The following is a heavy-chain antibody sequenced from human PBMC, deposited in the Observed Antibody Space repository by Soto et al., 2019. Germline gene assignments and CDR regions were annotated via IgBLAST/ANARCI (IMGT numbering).Heavy chain of an antibody. CDR2: VHHTGTS. J-gene: IGHJ6*02. CDR3: ARRKDSSRYFYGMDV. D-gene: IGHD6-13*01. V-gene: IGHV4-34*02. CDR1: GESFNDYF. Sequence: QVALQQWGAGLLKPSQTLSLTCAVYGESFNDYFWTWIRQSPGGGLEWLAEVHHTGTSYYNPSLKSRLAVSVDTSRNQFSLNLTSLTAADTATYYSARRKDSSRYFYGMDVWGQGTTVVVSS.